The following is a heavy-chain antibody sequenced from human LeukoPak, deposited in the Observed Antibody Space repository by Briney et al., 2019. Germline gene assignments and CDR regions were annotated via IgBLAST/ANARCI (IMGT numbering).Heavy chain of an antibody. CDR3: ARDSPREKYGDYYYYYYMDV. D-gene: IGHD4-17*01. CDR2: IKTDGSQI. J-gene: IGHJ6*03. V-gene: IGHV3-7*01. Sequence: GGSLRLSCVASGFTFSSYWMTWVRQAPGKGLEWVANIKTDGSQIYYVDSVKGRFTISRDNSKNTLYLQMNSLRAEDTAVYYCARDSPREKYGDYYYYYYMDVWGKGTTVTVSS. CDR1: GFTFSSYW.